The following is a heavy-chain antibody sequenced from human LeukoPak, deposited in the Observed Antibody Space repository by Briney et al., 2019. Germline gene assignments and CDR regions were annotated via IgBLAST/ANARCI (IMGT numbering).Heavy chain of an antibody. Sequence: SETLSLTCTVSGGSVSSGSYYWSWIRQPPGKGLEWIGYIYYSGSTNYNPALKSRFTISVDTSKNQFSLKLSSVTAADTAVYYCARLELWLNWFDPWGQGTLVTVSS. CDR3: ARLELWLNWFDP. CDR2: IYYSGST. D-gene: IGHD5-18*01. CDR1: GGSVSSGSYY. J-gene: IGHJ5*02. V-gene: IGHV4-61*01.